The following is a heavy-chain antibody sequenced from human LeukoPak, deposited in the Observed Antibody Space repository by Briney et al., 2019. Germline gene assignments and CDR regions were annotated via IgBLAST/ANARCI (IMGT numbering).Heavy chain of an antibody. CDR3: VSGFLQWLY. Sequence: PGGSLRLSCAASGFSFSSYGMSWVRQAPGKGLEWVANINPDGSNMLYVDSVKGRFTISRDNAKNSLYLQMNNLRAEDTAVYFCVSGFLQWLYWGQGTLVTVSS. J-gene: IGHJ4*02. CDR1: GFSFSSYG. CDR2: INPDGSNM. V-gene: IGHV3-7*01. D-gene: IGHD3-3*01.